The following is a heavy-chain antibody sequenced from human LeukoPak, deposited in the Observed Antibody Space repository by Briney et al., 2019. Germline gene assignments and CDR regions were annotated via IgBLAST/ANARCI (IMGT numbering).Heavy chain of an antibody. Sequence: PGGSLRLSCTAYGFTISSYEMKWVGQAPGKGLEWVSYISSSGSTIYYADSVKGQLTISRDNAKSSLYLQMNSLRAEDTAVYYCATKLVGAAYMDVWGKGTTVTVSS. CDR3: ATKLVGAAYMDV. J-gene: IGHJ6*03. CDR1: GFTISSYE. D-gene: IGHD1-26*01. V-gene: IGHV3-48*03. CDR2: ISSSGSTI.